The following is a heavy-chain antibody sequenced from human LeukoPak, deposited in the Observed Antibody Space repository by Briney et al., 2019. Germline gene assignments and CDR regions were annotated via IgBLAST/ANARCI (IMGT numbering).Heavy chain of an antibody. CDR3: ARGTRGRLPAGPFDY. CDR1: GGSISSYY. Sequence: PSETLSLTCTVSGGSISSYYWSWIRQPPGKGLEWIGYIYYSGSPNYNPSLKSRITISVDTSKNQFSLKLSSVTAADTAVYYCARGTRGRLPAGPFDYWGQGTLVTVSS. V-gene: IGHV4-59*12. D-gene: IGHD1-1*01. J-gene: IGHJ4*02. CDR2: IYYSGSP.